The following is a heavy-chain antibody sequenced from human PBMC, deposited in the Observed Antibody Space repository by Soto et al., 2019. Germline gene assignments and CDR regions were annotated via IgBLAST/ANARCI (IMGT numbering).Heavy chain of an antibody. CDR2: INPNSGGT. J-gene: IGHJ6*03. V-gene: IGHV1-2*04. CDR3: ARGIAAQDYYYYMDV. D-gene: IGHD6-13*01. CDR1: GYTFTGYY. Sequence: ASVKVSCKASGYTFTGYYMHGVRQSPGQGLEWMGRINPNSGGTNYAQKFQGWVTMTRDTSISTAYMELSRLRSDDTAVYYCARGIAAQDYYYYMDVWGKGTTVTVSS.